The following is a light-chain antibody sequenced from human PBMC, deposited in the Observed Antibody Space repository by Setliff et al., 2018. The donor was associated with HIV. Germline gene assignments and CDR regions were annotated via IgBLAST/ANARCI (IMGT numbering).Light chain of an antibody. V-gene: IGLV2-14*02. Sequence: QSALAQPASVSGSPGQSITISCTGTTSDVGSNNLVSWYQLYPGKAPKIMIYEVTKRPSGVSNRFSGSKSGNTASLTISGLQAEDEADYYCSSYTTSSTRLFGGGTKVTVL. CDR3: SSYTTSSTRL. J-gene: IGLJ2*01. CDR2: EVT. CDR1: TSDVGSNNL.